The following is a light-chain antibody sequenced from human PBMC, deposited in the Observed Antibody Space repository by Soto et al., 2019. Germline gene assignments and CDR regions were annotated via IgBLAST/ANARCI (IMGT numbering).Light chain of an antibody. V-gene: IGLV2-23*01. Sequence: QSALTQPASVSGSPGQSITISCTGTSSDVGIYNLVSWYQQHPGKAPKLMIYEGSKRPSGVSNRFSGSKSGNTASLTISGLQAEDEADYYCCSYTDISTSVIFGGGTKLTVL. CDR2: EGS. CDR3: CSYTDISTSVI. J-gene: IGLJ2*01. CDR1: SSDVGIYNL.